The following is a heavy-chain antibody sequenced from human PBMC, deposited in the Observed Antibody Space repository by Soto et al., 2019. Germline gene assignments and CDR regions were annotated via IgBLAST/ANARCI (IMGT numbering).Heavy chain of an antibody. J-gene: IGHJ5*02. CDR3: ASLRSGYYQNWFDP. V-gene: IGHV4-30-4*01. CDR1: GGSISSGDYY. Sequence: SETLSLTCTVSGGSISSGDYYWSWIRQPPGKGLEWIGYIYYSGSTYYNPSLKSRVTISVDTSKNQFSLKLSSVTAADTAVYYCASLRSGYYQNWFDPWGQGTLVTVSS. D-gene: IGHD3-22*01. CDR2: IYYSGST.